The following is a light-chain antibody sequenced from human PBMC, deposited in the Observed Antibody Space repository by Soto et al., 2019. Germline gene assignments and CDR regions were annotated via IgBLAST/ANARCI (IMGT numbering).Light chain of an antibody. CDR2: KAS. Sequence: DIQMTQSPSTLSASVGDRVIITCRASQSISNWLAWYQQKPGKXPXXLIYKASSLKSGVPSRFSGSGSGTEFPLTISSLQPDDFATYDCQQYDTYWTFGQGTKVDIK. CDR3: QQYDTYWT. V-gene: IGKV1-5*03. CDR1: QSISNW. J-gene: IGKJ1*01.